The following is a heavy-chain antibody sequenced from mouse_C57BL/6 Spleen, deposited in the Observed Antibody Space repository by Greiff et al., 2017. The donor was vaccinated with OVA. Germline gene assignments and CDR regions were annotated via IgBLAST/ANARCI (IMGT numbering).Heavy chain of an antibody. CDR1: GYTFTNYW. Sequence: QVQLQQSGAELVRPGTSVTMSCKASGYTFTNYWIGWAKQRPGHGLEWIGDIYPGGGCTNYNEKFKGKATLTADKSTSTAYMQFSSLTDEDAANYYGARGGGYFDYWGQGTTLTVSS. J-gene: IGHJ2*01. V-gene: IGHV1-63*01. CDR3: ARGGGYFDY. CDR2: IYPGGGCT.